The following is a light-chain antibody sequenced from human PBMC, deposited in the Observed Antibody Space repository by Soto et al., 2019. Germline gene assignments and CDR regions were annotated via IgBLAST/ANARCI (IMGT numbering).Light chain of an antibody. J-gene: IGKJ5*01. CDR1: QSVSSY. CDR2: DAF. CDR3: QQRSNWPRT. V-gene: IGKV3-11*01. Sequence: EIVLTQSPATLSLSPGERGTLSCRASQSVSSYLAWYQQKPGQVPRLLIYDAFNRATGIPARFSGGGSGTDFTLTISSLEPEDFAVYYCQQRSNWPRTFGQGTRLEIK.